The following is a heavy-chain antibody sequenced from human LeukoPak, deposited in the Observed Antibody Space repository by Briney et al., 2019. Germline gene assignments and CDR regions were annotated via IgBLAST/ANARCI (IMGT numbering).Heavy chain of an antibody. V-gene: IGHV3-7*01. CDR3: ARARGSYSLDH. J-gene: IGHJ4*02. CDR1: GFTFSNYF. Sequence: GGSLRLSCAASGFTFSNYFMSWVRQAPGKGLQWVANIKQDGSEKYYVDSVKGRFTISRDNAKNSLYLQMNSLRAEDTAVYYCARARGSYSLDHWGQGTLVTVSS. CDR2: IKQDGSEK. D-gene: IGHD1-26*01.